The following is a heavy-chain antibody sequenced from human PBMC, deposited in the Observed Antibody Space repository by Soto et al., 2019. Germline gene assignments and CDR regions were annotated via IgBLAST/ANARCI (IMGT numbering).Heavy chain of an antibody. D-gene: IGHD5-18*01. J-gene: IGHJ4*02. CDR2: ITWNSGDT. Sequence: VPLVESGGGLVRPGSSLRLSCAASGFNFNDYAMHWVRQAPGKGLEWVSGITWNSGDTGYADSVKGRFTVSRDNAKNSVYLEINNLRPEDTALYYCAKDHLGGAMAVPFFDSRGQGALVTVSS. CDR1: GFNFNDYA. CDR3: AKDHLGGAMAVPFFDS. V-gene: IGHV3-9*01.